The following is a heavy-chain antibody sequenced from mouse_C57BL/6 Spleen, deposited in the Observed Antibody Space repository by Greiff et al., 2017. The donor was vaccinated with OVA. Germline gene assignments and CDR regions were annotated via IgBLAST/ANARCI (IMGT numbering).Heavy chain of an antibody. D-gene: IGHD1-1*01. V-gene: IGHV1-26*01. J-gene: IGHJ4*01. Sequence: VQLQQSGPELVKPGASVKISCKASGYTFTDYYMNWVKQSHGKSLEWIGDINPNNGGTSYNQKVKGKATLTVDKSSSTAYMELRSLTSEDSAVYYCAKNYYGSSEAMDYWGQGTSVTVSS. CDR3: AKNYYGSSEAMDY. CDR1: GYTFTDYY. CDR2: INPNNGGT.